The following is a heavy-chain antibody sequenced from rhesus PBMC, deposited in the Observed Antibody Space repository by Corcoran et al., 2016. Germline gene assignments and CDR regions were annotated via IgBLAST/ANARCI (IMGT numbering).Heavy chain of an antibody. CDR3: ARRLATVTLSYFDY. Sequence: QVQLQESGPGVVKPSETLSLTCAVSGGSISSSYWWSWIRQSPGKGLEWIGGFYEGDRNTKYNPSLKSRVTLSIDTSKNQFSLKLSSVTAADTAVYYCARRLATVTLSYFDYWGQGVLVTVSS. D-gene: IGHD5-36*02. CDR1: GGSISSSYW. CDR2: FYEGDRNT. V-gene: IGHV4-93*02. J-gene: IGHJ4*01.